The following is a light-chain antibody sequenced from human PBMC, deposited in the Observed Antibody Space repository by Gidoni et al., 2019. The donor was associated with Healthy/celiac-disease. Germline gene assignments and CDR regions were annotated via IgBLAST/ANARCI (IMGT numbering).Light chain of an antibody. CDR1: QIVSSY. CDR3: QQRRNWPRYT. Sequence: EIVLTQSQATLSLSPGERAILSFSASQIVSSYLAWYQQKPGQAPRRLIYDASNRATGTPATFSCSGSGTDFTLTISSLEPEDFAVYYCQQRRNWPRYTFGQXTKLEIK. J-gene: IGKJ2*01. CDR2: DAS. V-gene: IGKV3-11*01.